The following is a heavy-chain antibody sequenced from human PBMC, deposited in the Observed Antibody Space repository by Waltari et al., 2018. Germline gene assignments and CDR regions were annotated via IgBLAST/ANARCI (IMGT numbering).Heavy chain of an antibody. Sequence: QVQLQESGPGLVKPSETLSLTCAVSGYSISSGYYWGWIRQPPGKGLEWIGSIYHSGSTSYNPSLKSRVTISVDTSKNQFSLKLSSVTAADTAVYYCARVTGDCSGGSCNWFDPWGQGTLVTVSS. CDR1: GYSISSGYY. CDR2: IYHSGST. CDR3: ARVTGDCSGGSCNWFDP. J-gene: IGHJ5*02. V-gene: IGHV4-38-2*01. D-gene: IGHD2-15*01.